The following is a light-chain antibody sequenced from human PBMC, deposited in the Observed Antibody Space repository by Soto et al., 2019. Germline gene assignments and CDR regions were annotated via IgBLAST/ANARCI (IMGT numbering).Light chain of an antibody. CDR3: QQYGGSPQWS. Sequence: ETVWTQSPGTLSLSPGERATLSCRASQSVTGAYLAWYQQKPGQTPRLLIYGASRRATGIPHRFSGSGSGADFTLTISRLEAEDFAVYYCQQYGGSPQWSFGQGTKVEIK. J-gene: IGKJ1*01. V-gene: IGKV3-20*01. CDR1: QSVTGAY. CDR2: GAS.